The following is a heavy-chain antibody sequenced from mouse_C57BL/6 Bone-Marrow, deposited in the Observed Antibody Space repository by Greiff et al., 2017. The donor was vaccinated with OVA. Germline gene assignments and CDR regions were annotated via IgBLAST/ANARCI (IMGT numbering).Heavy chain of an antibody. CDR3: ARSLHYYGSSYGY. D-gene: IGHD1-1*01. V-gene: IGHV1-26*01. J-gene: IGHJ2*01. CDR1: GYTFTDYY. CDR2: INPNNGGT. Sequence: LVKPGASVKISCKASGYTFTDYYMNWVKQSHGKSLEWIGDINPNNGGTSYNQKFKGKATLTVDKSSSTAYMELRSLTSEDSAVYYCARSLHYYGSSYGYWGQGTTLTVSS.